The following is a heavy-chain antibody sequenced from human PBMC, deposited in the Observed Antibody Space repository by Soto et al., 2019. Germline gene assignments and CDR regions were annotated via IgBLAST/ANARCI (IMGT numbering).Heavy chain of an antibody. CDR3: AVDSLANLDY. V-gene: IGHV3-30-3*01. Sequence: QVQLVESGGGVAQPGRSLRLSCAASGFTFSSKAMHWVRQAPGKGLEWVAVISYDGSDKYYADSMKGRFTISRDNSKNTLYLQMSSLRVEDTAVYYCAVDSLANLDYWGQGTLVTVSS. D-gene: IGHD3-3*01. CDR1: GFTFSSKA. CDR2: ISYDGSDK. J-gene: IGHJ4*02.